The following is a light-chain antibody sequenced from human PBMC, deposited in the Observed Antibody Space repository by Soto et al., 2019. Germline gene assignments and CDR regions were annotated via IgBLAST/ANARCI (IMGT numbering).Light chain of an antibody. CDR2: DAS. CDR1: QSVTTN. V-gene: IGKV3-11*01. CDR3: QQRSNWPLT. Sequence: VMPQSPATMSVSPGARCTLSGRASQSVTTNLAWYQQTPAQAPRLLIYDASTRATGIPARFSGSGSGTDFTLTISSLEPEDFAVYYCQQRSNWPLTFGRGTKVDIK. J-gene: IGKJ4*01.